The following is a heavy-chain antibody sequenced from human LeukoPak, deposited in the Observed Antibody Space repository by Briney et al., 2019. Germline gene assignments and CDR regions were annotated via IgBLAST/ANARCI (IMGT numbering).Heavy chain of an antibody. V-gene: IGHV1-8*01. CDR2: MNPNSGNT. CDR1: GYTFTSYD. D-gene: IGHD4-17*01. Sequence: ASVTVSCKASGYTFTSYDINWVRQATGQGLAWMGWMNPNSGNTGYAQKFQGRVTMTRNTSISTAYMELSSLRSEDTAVYYCALDYGDYVFDYWGQGTLVTVSS. CDR3: ALDYGDYVFDY. J-gene: IGHJ4*02.